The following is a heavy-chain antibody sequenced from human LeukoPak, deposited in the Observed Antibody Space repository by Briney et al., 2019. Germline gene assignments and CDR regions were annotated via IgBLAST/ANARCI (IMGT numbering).Heavy chain of an antibody. CDR1: GFTVSSNF. J-gene: IGHJ3*02. Sequence: GGSLRLSCAVSGFTVSSNFMSWVRQAPGKGLEWVSVIYSGGSTYYADSVKGRFTISRDNSKNTLFLQMSSLRAEDTAVYYCARGLQLWYPGDAFDIWGQGTMVTVSS. D-gene: IGHD5-18*01. CDR3: ARGLQLWYPGDAFDI. V-gene: IGHV3-53*01. CDR2: IYSGGST.